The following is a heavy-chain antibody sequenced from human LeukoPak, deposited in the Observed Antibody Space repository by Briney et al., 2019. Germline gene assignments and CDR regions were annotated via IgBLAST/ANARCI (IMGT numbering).Heavy chain of an antibody. CDR3: ARGGGYDSSGYYYTYWSY. D-gene: IGHD3-22*01. J-gene: IGHJ4*02. V-gene: IGHV4-34*01. CDR2: INHSGST. Sequence: SETLSLTCAVSGGSISSGGYSWSWIRQPPGKGLEWIGEINHSGSTNYNPSLKSRVTISVDTSKNQFSLKLSSVTAADTAVYYCARGGGYDSSGYYYTYWSYWGQGTLVTVSS. CDR1: GGSISSGGYS.